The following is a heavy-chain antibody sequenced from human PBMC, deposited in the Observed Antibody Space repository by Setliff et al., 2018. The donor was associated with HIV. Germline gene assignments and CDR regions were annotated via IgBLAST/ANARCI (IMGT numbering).Heavy chain of an antibody. CDR2: ISDSGGGT. CDR1: GFAFSTYA. D-gene: IGHD2-2*01. V-gene: IGHV3-23*01. Sequence: GGSLRLSCAASGFAFSTYAMSWVRQAPGKGLEWVSAISDSGGGTYYADSVKGRFTVSRDNSKYTLYLQMDSLRAEDTALYYCTRSHSTRDAFDIWGQGTMVTVSS. J-gene: IGHJ3*02. CDR3: TRSHSTRDAFDI.